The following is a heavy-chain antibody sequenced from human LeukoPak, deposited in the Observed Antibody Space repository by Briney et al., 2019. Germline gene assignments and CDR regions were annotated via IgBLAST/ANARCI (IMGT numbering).Heavy chain of an antibody. V-gene: IGHV1-2*02. J-gene: IGHJ6*03. CDR1: GYTFTGYY. CDR2: INSNSGGT. CDR3: ARVEPYCSGGSCYFDYYMDV. Sequence: ASVKVSCKASGYTFTGYYMHWVRQAPGQGLEWMGWINSNSGGTNYAQKFQGRVTMTRDTSISTAYMELSRLRSDDTAVYYCARVEPYCSGGSCYFDYYMDVWGKGTTVTVSS. D-gene: IGHD2-15*01.